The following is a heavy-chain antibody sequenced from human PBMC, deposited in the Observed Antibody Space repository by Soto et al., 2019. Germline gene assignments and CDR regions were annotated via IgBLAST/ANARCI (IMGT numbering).Heavy chain of an antibody. J-gene: IGHJ4*02. D-gene: IGHD3-10*01. V-gene: IGHV3-74*01. CDR1: GLTFNNYW. Sequence: EVQLVESGGALVQPGGSLRLSCTASGLTFNNYWMRWVRQAPGKGPVWVSRINGDGRTTTYADSVRGRFTISRDNAKNTVYLQMNSLRAEDTAVYYCAGGDYAGAGTFYLTDHWGQGTLVTVSS. CDR3: AGGDYAGAGTFYLTDH. CDR2: INGDGRTT.